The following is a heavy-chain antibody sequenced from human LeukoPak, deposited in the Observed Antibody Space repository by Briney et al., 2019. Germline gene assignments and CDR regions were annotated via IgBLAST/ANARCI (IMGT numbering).Heavy chain of an antibody. CDR1: GGSISSSNYY. CDR3: ARRYLGYCSGDSCPLNYYGMDV. D-gene: IGHD2-15*01. V-gene: IGHV4-39*01. Sequence: SETLSLTCTVSGGSISSSNYYWGWIRQPPGKGLEWIGSIYYSGSTYYNPSLKSRVTISVDTSKNQFSLKLSSVTAAETAVYFCARRYLGYCSGDSCPLNYYGMDVWGQGTTVTVSS. J-gene: IGHJ6*02. CDR2: IYYSGST.